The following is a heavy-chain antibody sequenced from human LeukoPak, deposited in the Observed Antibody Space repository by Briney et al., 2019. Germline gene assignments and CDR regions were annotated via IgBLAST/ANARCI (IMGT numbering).Heavy chain of an antibody. CDR1: GFTFSNSW. CDR3: VRENSRNAFDI. Sequence: GGSLRLSCAASGFTFSNSWMTWVRQAPGKGLEWVAIIFYDGRDTNYADSVMGRFTISRDNSKNTLYLQLNSLRAEDTAVYYCVRENSRNAFDIWGQGTMVTVSS. J-gene: IGHJ3*02. CDR2: IFYDGRDT. V-gene: IGHV3-33*08. D-gene: IGHD1-26*01.